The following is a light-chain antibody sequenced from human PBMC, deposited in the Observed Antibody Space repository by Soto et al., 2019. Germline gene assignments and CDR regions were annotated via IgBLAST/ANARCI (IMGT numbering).Light chain of an antibody. J-gene: IGLJ3*02. CDR1: SSSIGSNS. V-gene: IGLV1-44*01. CDR2: SSD. CDR3: AAWDDSLNGPV. Sequence: QSVLTQPPSASGTPGQRVTISCSGSSSSIGSNSVTWYQQLPGTAPKLLIYSSDQRPSGVPDRFSGSKSGTSASLAISGLQSDDEADYYCAAWDDSLNGPVFGGGTKVTVL.